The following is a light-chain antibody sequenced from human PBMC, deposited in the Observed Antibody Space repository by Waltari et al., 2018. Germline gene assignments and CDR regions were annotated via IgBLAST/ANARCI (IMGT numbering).Light chain of an antibody. CDR3: TSYTGSNLV. J-gene: IGLJ3*02. Sequence: QSALTQPPSASGSLGQSVTISCTGTSSDVGGYNYVSWYQHHPGKGPKLLIYGVTKRPSGVPDRVSGSRSGNTASLTVSGLQAEDEADYYCTSYTGSNLVFGGGTKLTVL. CDR1: SSDVGGYNY. CDR2: GVT. V-gene: IGLV2-8*01.